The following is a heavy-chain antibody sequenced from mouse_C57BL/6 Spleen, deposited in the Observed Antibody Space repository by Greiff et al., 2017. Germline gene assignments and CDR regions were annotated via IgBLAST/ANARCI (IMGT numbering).Heavy chain of an antibody. Sequence: VQLQQSGGDLVKPGGSLKLSCAASGFTFSSYGMSWVRQTPDKRLEWVATISSGGSYTYYPDSVKGRFTISRDNAKNTLYLQMSSLKSEDTAMYYCARHEYDYAMDYWGQGTSVTVSS. CDR1: GFTFSSYG. D-gene: IGHD2-10*02. J-gene: IGHJ4*01. V-gene: IGHV5-6*01. CDR3: ARHEYDYAMDY. CDR2: ISSGGSYT.